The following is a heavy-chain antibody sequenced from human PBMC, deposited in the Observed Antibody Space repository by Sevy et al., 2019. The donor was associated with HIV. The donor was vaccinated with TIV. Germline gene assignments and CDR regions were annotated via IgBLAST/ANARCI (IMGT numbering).Heavy chain of an antibody. CDR3: ARERGHYSFDD. Sequence: GGSLRLSCAASGFTFSSYWMSWVRQAPGKGLEWVANIKQDGSEKYYVNSVKGRFTIFRDNAKNALYLQMNSLRAEDTAVYYCARERGHYSFDDWGQGTLVTVSS. CDR2: IKQDGSEK. CDR1: GFTFSSYW. J-gene: IGHJ4*02. V-gene: IGHV3-7*03. D-gene: IGHD5-12*01.